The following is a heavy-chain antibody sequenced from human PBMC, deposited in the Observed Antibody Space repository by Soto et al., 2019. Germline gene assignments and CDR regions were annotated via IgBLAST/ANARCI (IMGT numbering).Heavy chain of an antibody. D-gene: IGHD3-3*01. Sequence: QVQLVQSGAEVKKPGASVKVSCKASGYTFTSYDINWVRQATGQGLEWMGWMNPNSGNTGYAQKFQGRVTMTRNTPKSTAYMELSSLRSEDTDVYYCAGGRLYCDFWSGYYAFFDYWGQGTLVTVSS. CDR3: AGGRLYCDFWSGYYAFFDY. V-gene: IGHV1-8*01. J-gene: IGHJ4*02. CDR2: MNPNSGNT. CDR1: GYTFTSYD.